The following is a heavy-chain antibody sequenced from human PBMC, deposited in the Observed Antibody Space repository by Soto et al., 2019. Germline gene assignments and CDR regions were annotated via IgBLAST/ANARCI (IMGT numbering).Heavy chain of an antibody. CDR1: GFSLSSTRMA. CDR2: IYWDDDK. D-gene: IGHD6-19*01. J-gene: IGHJ4*02. V-gene: IGHV2-5*02. Sequence: QITLKASGPTLVKPTQTLTLTCTFSGFSLSSTRMAVGWIRQPPGKALEWLALIYWDDDKRYSPFLKSRLTITKDNSKNQVVLTMSNMDPVDTARYYCAHIVVAGLGYYFDYWGQGTLVTVSS. CDR3: AHIVVAGLGYYFDY.